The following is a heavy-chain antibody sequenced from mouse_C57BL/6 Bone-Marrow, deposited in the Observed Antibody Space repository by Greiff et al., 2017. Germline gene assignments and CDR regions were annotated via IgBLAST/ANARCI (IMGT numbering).Heavy chain of an antibody. CDR3: ARHGRYTMVTTRGFAY. J-gene: IGHJ3*01. Sequence: DVKLVESGGDLVKPGGSLKLSCAASGFTFSSYGMSWVRQTPDKRLEWVATISSGGSYTYYPDSVKGRFTISRDNAKNTLYLQMSSLKSEDTAMYYCARHGRYTMVTTRGFAYWGQGTLVTVSA. CDR2: ISSGGSYT. CDR1: GFTFSSYG. D-gene: IGHD2-2*01. V-gene: IGHV5-6*02.